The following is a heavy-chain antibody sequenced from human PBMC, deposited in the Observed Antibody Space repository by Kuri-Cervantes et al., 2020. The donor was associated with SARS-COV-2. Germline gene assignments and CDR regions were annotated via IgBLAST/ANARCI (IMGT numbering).Heavy chain of an antibody. V-gene: IGHV3-48*01. Sequence: GGSLRLSCAASGFTFSSYSMNWVRQAPGKGLEWVLYISSSSSTIYYADSVEGRFTISRDNAKNSLYLQMNSLRAEDTAVYYCARDWAGYCSSTSCYSYYYYGMDVWGQGTTVTVSS. CDR3: ARDWAGYCSSTSCYSYYYYGMDV. CDR2: ISSSSSTI. J-gene: IGHJ6*02. CDR1: GFTFSSYS. D-gene: IGHD2-2*02.